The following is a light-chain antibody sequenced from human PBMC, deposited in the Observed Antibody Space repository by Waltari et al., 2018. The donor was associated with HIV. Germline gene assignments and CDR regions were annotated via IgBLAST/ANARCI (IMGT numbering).Light chain of an antibody. CDR3: QQYYLTPYS. CDR1: QSVLYSSNNKNY. J-gene: IGKJ2*01. Sequence: DIVMTQSPDSLAVSLGERATINCKSSQSVLYSSNNKNYLAWYQKKPGQPPKLLIYWASTRESGVPDRFSGSGSGTDFTLTISSLQAKDVAVYYCQQYYLTPYSFGQGTRLEI. V-gene: IGKV4-1*01. CDR2: WAS.